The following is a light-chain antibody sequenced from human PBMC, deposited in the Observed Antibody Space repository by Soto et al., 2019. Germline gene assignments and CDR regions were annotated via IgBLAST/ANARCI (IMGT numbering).Light chain of an antibody. CDR2: GAS. CDR3: QQYDTWPRT. CDR1: QSVSTN. Sequence: DIVITQSPASLSVTPGERATLSCRASQSVSTNFAWYLQKPGQAPRLLIYGASTRATAVPARFTASGSGTEFTLSISSLQSDDFGVYYCQQYDTWPRTFGQGTKVDIK. J-gene: IGKJ1*01. V-gene: IGKV3-15*01.